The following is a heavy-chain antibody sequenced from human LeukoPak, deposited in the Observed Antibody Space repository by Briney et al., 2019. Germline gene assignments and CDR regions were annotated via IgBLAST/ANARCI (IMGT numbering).Heavy chain of an antibody. D-gene: IGHD6-13*01. J-gene: IGHJ4*02. CDR3: AKTRGSWYDLGDY. Sequence: GGSLRLSCAASGFTFSSYGMHWVRQAPGKGLEWVAFIRYDGSNKYYADSVKGRFTISRDNSRNTLYLQMNSLRVEDTAVYYCAKTRGSWYDLGDYWGQGTLVTVSS. CDR1: GFTFSSYG. V-gene: IGHV3-30*02. CDR2: IRYDGSNK.